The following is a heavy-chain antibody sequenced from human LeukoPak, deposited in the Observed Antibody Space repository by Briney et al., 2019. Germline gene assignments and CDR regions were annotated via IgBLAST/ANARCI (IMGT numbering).Heavy chain of an antibody. D-gene: IGHD2-15*01. CDR1: GYTFTSYD. CDR2: MNPNSGNT. V-gene: IGHV1-8*01. J-gene: IGHJ3*02. CDR3: ARGDIVVVVAAENAFDI. Sequence: ASVKVSCKASGYTFTSYDINWVRQATGQGLEWMGWMNPNSGNTGYAQKFQGRVTMTRNTSISTAYMELSSLRSEDTAVYYCARGDIVVVVAAENAFDIWGQGTMVTVSS.